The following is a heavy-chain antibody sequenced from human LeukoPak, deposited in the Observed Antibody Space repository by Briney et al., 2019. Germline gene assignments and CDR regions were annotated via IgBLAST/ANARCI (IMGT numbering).Heavy chain of an antibody. CDR1: GGSISSSSYY. CDR3: AGVRGYSSGWYASGFDP. D-gene: IGHD6-19*01. J-gene: IGHJ5*02. Sequence: PSETLSLTCTVSGGSISSSSYYWGWIRQPPGKGPEWIGSIYYSGSTNYNPSLKSRVTISLDTSKNQFSLKLNSVTAADTAVYYCAGVRGYSSGWYASGFDPWGQGTLVTVSS. CDR2: IYYSGST. V-gene: IGHV4-39*07.